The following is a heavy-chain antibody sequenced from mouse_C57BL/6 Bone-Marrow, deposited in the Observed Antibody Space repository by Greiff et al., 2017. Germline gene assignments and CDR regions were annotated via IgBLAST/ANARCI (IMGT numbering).Heavy chain of an antibody. CDR1: GFSFNTYA. CDR2: IRSKSNNYAT. V-gene: IGHV10-1*01. Sequence: EVKLVESGGGLVQPKGSLKLSCAASGFSFNTYAMNWVRQAPGKGLEWVARIRSKSNNYATYYADSVKDRFTISRDDSESMLYLQMNNLKTEDTAMYYCVRGYGSSYGFDYWGQGTTLTVSS. D-gene: IGHD1-1*01. CDR3: VRGYGSSYGFDY. J-gene: IGHJ2*01.